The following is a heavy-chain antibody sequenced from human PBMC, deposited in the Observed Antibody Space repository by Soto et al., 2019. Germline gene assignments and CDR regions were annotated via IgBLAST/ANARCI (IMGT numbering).Heavy chain of an antibody. Sequence: QVQLVESGGGVVQPGRSLRLSCAASGFTFSSYAMHWVRQAPGKGLEWVAVISSDGSNKYYADSVKGRFTISRDNSKNTLYLQMNSLRAEDTAVYYCARDSCSSTSCFLLELNYFDYWGQGTLVTVSS. CDR3: ARDSCSSTSCFLLELNYFDY. D-gene: IGHD2-2*01. V-gene: IGHV3-30-3*01. J-gene: IGHJ4*02. CDR2: ISSDGSNK. CDR1: GFTFSSYA.